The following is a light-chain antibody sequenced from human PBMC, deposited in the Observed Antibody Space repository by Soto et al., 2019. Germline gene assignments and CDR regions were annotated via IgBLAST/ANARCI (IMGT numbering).Light chain of an antibody. J-gene: IGKJ1*01. CDR1: QTSSSW. CDR3: QQYDSYST. Sequence: DIQMTQPHSTLPASVGDRATTTCPTSQTSSSWLAWYQQKPGHAPGLLIYGASRLAGGVPARFSGSESGTEFTLTIGSLQPDDFAAYFCQQYDSYSTFGQGTKVDIK. V-gene: IGKV1-5*01. CDR2: GAS.